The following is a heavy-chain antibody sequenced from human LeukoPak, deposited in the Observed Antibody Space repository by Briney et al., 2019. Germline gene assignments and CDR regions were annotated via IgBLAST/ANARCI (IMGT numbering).Heavy chain of an antibody. J-gene: IGHJ3*02. V-gene: IGHV4-59*01. Sequence: SETLSLTCTVSGGSISSYYWSWIRQPPGKGLEWIGYIYYSGSTNYNPSLKSRVTISVDTSKNQFPLKLSSVTAADTAVYYCARAFYDFWSGKPDAFDIWGQGTMVTVSS. CDR2: IYYSGST. CDR3: ARAFYDFWSGKPDAFDI. D-gene: IGHD3-3*01. CDR1: GGSISSYY.